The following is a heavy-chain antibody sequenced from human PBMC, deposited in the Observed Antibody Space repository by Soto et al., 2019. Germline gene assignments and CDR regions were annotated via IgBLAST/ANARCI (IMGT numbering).Heavy chain of an antibody. Sequence: QVQLVESGGGLVKPGGSLRLSCAASGFTFSDYYMSWIRQAPGKGLEWVSYISSSSSYTNYADSVKGRFTISRDNAKNSLYLQMNSLGAEDTAVYYCARDHHCSSTSCSGFDYWGQGTLVTVSS. D-gene: IGHD2-2*01. CDR3: ARDHHCSSTSCSGFDY. CDR1: GFTFSDYY. V-gene: IGHV3-11*05. J-gene: IGHJ4*02. CDR2: ISSSSSYT.